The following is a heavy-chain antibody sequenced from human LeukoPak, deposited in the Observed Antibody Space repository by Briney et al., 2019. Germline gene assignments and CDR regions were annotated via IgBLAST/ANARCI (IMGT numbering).Heavy chain of an antibody. D-gene: IGHD2-2*02. CDR1: GGSISGYY. V-gene: IGHV4-59*01. Sequence: PSETLSLTCTVSGGSISGYYWSWIRQPPGKGLEWIGYIYYSGSTNYNPSLKSRVTISVDTSKNQFSLKLSSVTAADTAVYYCARLYGTVDYWGQGTLVTVSS. CDR3: ARLYGTVDY. J-gene: IGHJ4*02. CDR2: IYYSGST.